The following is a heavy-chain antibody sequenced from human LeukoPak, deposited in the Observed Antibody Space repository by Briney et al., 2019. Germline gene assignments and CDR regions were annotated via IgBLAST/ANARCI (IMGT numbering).Heavy chain of an antibody. D-gene: IGHD1-26*01. CDR3: TRDRVGNKKFDS. J-gene: IGHJ4*02. Sequence: GGSLRLSCTASGFTFGDYAMSWDRQAPGKGLEWVGFIRSKPYGGTTEYAASVKGRLTISRDDSKSIAYLQMNSLKTEDTAVYYCTRDRVGNKKFDSWGQGTLVTVSS. V-gene: IGHV3-49*04. CDR1: GFTFGDYA. CDR2: IRSKPYGGTT.